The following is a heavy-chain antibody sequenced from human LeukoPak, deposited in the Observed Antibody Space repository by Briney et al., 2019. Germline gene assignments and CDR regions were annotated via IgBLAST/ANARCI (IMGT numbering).Heavy chain of an antibody. Sequence: GGSLRLSCAASGFTSSNAWMSWVRQAPGKGLEWVGRIKSKTDGGTTDYAAPVKGRFTISRDDSKNTLYLQMNSLKTEDTAVYYCVWFGELLPSFDYWGQGTPVTVSS. CDR1: GFTSSNAW. CDR2: IKSKTDGGTT. J-gene: IGHJ4*02. V-gene: IGHV3-15*01. CDR3: VWFGELLPSFDY. D-gene: IGHD3-10*01.